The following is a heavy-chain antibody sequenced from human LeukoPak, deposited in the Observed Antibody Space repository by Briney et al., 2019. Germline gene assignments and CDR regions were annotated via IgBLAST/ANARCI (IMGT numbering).Heavy chain of an antibody. V-gene: IGHV1-8*03. D-gene: IGHD2-21*02. CDR3: ARTTSMTASGYDY. CDR2: INPDTGDK. J-gene: IGHJ4*02. Sequence: ASVKVSCKASGYTFTNYHINWVRQASGQGLEWMTWINPDTGDKGYARKFQDRVTITTDTSMSTAYMELSSLSSEDTAVYFCARTTSMTASGYDYWGQGTLVSVSS. CDR1: GYTFTNYH.